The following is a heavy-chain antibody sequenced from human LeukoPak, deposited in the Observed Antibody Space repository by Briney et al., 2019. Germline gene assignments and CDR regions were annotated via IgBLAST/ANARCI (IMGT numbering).Heavy chain of an antibody. CDR1: GFTFSSYG. D-gene: IGHD3-10*01. CDR2: IWFDGSNK. CDR3: ARVVSYYGSSYRLLDL. J-gene: IGHJ2*01. V-gene: IGHV3-33*08. Sequence: AGGSLRLSCAASGFTFSSYGMNCVRQAPGKGLEWVALIWFDGSNKHYADSVKGRFTISRDNSKNTMYLQMDSLRAEDTAVYYCARVVSYYGSSYRLLDLWGRGTLVTVSS.